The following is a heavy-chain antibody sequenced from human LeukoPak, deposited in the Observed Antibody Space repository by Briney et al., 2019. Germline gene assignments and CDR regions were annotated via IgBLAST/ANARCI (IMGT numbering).Heavy chain of an antibody. J-gene: IGHJ4*02. Sequence: GGSLRLSCAASGFSFSIYGMNWVRQAPGKGLEWVSGITGSGGTTYYADSVKGRATISRDNSKNTLYLQMNSLRAEDTAVYYCAKGLIVVVTAIDYWGQGTLVTVSS. D-gene: IGHD2-21*02. CDR2: ITGSGGTT. CDR3: AKGLIVVVTAIDY. CDR1: GFSFSIYG. V-gene: IGHV3-23*01.